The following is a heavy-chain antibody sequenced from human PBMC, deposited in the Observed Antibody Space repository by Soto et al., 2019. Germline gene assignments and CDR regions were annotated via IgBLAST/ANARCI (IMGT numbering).Heavy chain of an antibody. CDR3: AREGRSTWTYYFDF. D-gene: IGHD1-1*01. Sequence: SQTLSLTCAISGDSVSSNIAAWNWVRQSPSRGLEWLGRTKYRSKWYTDYATSVKSRISINPDTSKSQVSLQLNSVTPEDTAVYYCAREGRSTWTYYFDFWGQGILVTVSS. CDR1: GDSVSSNIAA. J-gene: IGHJ4*02. CDR2: TKYRSKWYT. V-gene: IGHV6-1*01.